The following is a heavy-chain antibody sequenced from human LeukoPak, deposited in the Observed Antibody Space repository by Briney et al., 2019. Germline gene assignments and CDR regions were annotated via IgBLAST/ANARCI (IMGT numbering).Heavy chain of an antibody. CDR3: ARGRAVFGPHWFDP. CDR2: INHGGTT. D-gene: IGHD3-3*01. J-gene: IGHJ5*02. V-gene: IGHV4-34*01. CDR1: GGSFSGYY. Sequence: PSETLSLTCAVYGGSFSGYYRSWIRQPPGKGLEWIGEINHGGTTKSNPSLKSRLTISIDTSKNQFSLKLTSVTAADTAVYFCARGRAVFGPHWFDPWGQGTLVTVSS.